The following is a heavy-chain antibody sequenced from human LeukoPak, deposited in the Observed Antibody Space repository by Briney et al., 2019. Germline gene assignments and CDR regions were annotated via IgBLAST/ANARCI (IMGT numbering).Heavy chain of an antibody. CDR2: INPSVGST. Sequence: ASVKVSCKASGYTFTSYYMHWVRQAAGQGLEWMGIINPSVGSTRYAQKFQGRVTMTRDTSTSTVYMELSSLRSEDTAVYYCARAALWFGELIGLCDYWGQGTLVTVSS. CDR1: GYTFTSYY. V-gene: IGHV1-46*01. J-gene: IGHJ4*02. CDR3: ARAALWFGELIGLCDY. D-gene: IGHD3-10*01.